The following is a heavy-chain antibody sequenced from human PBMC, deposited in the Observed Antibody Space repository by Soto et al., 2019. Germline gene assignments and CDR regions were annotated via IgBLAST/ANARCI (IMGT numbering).Heavy chain of an antibody. V-gene: IGHV2-5*02. Sequence: QITLKESGPTLVRPAQTLTLTCGFSGFSLSSYGMGVAWIRQPPGKALEWVALIYWDDDKRYSPSLKDRLAISKDTSSNQVVLTITNMDPGDPATYFCAHAGDYDLLTFDHWGPGTLVTVSS. CDR2: IYWDDDK. J-gene: IGHJ4*02. D-gene: IGHD4-17*01. CDR3: AHAGDYDLLTFDH. CDR1: GFSLSSYGMG.